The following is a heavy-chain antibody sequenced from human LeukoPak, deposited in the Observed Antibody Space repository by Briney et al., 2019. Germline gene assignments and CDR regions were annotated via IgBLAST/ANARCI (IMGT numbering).Heavy chain of an antibody. J-gene: IGHJ4*02. CDR1: GFTFSSYG. D-gene: IGHD2-8*01. CDR3: ARGVNGNSDY. CDR2: ISYDGSNK. V-gene: IGHV3-30*03. Sequence: GRSLRLSCAASGFTFSSYGMHWVRQAPGKGLEWVAVISYDGSNKYYADSVKGRFTISRDNSKNTLYLQMNGLRAEDTAVYFCARGVNGNSDYWGQGTLVTVSS.